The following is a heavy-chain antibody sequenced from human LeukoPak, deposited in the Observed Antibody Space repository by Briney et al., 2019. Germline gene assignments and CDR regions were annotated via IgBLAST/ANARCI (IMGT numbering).Heavy chain of an antibody. CDR1: GFTFSSYA. CDR3: AKAMIVVVRTFDY. CDR2: VTGNGGTT. J-gene: IGHJ4*02. D-gene: IGHD3-22*01. Sequence: QPGGTLRLSCAASGFTFSSYAMSWLRQAPGKGLEWVSGVTGNGGTTYYADSVKGRFTISRDNSRTTLYLQMNSLRAEDTAVYYCAKAMIVVVRTFDYWGQGTLVTVSS. V-gene: IGHV3-23*01.